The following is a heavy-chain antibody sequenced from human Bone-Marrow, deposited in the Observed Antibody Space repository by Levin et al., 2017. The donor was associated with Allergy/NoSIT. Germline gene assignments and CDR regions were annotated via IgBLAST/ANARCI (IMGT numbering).Heavy chain of an antibody. Sequence: GASVKVSCAASGISFSNYGMYWVRQALGKGLEWVAVISYDGSTKYYADSVRGRFTISRDNSKNTLSLQMNSLRDEDTAVYYCAKDWRWKNDCYGMNVWGQGTTVIVSS. V-gene: IGHV3-30*18. D-gene: IGHD5-24*01. CDR3: AKDWRWKNDCYGMNV. J-gene: IGHJ6*02. CDR2: ISYDGSTK. CDR1: GISFSNYG.